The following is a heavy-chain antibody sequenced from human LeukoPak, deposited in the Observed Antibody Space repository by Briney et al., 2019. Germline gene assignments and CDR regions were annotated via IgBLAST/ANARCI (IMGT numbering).Heavy chain of an antibody. CDR1: GGTFSSYA. CDR3: ARESGRVGAHGWEY. CDR2: IIPIFGTA. J-gene: IGHJ4*02. V-gene: IGHV1-69*13. D-gene: IGHD1-26*01. Sequence: ASVKASCKASGGTFSSYAISWVRQAPGQGLEWMGGIIPIFGTANYAQKFQGRVTITADESTSTAYMELSSLRSEDTAVYYCARESGRVGAHGWEYWGQGTLVTVSS.